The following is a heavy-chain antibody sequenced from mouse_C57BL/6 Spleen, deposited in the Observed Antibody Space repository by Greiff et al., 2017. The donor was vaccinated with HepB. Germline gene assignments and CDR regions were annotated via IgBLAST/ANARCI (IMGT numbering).Heavy chain of an antibody. D-gene: IGHD1-1*01. J-gene: IGHJ4*01. CDR1: GYTFTSYW. V-gene: IGHV1-5*01. CDR3: TRGGTTVVATPPGYAMDY. CDR2: IYPGNSDT. Sequence: VQLQQSGTVLARPGASVKMSCKTSGYTFTSYWMHWVKQRPGQGLEWIGAIYPGNSDTSYNQKFKGKAKLTAVTSASTAYMELSSLTNEDSAVYYCTRGGTTVVATPPGYAMDYWGQGTSVTVSS.